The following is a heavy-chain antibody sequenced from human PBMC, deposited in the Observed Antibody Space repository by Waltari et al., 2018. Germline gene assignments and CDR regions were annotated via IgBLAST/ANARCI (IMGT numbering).Heavy chain of an antibody. V-gene: IGHV3-74*01. CDR2: INTDGSWI. Sequence: ELQLVESGGGLVQPGGSLRLSCEGSGITLSSYWMHWVRQTPGKGLEWCSRINTDGSWITYADSVKGRFTISRDDSKNTLYLQMNSLRAEDTGVYYCVGATAYWDVWGQGTTVTVSS. CDR3: VGATAYWDV. CDR1: GITLSSYW. D-gene: IGHD1-26*01. J-gene: IGHJ6*02.